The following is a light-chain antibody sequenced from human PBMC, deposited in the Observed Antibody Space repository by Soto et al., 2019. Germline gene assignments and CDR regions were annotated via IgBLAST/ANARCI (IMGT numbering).Light chain of an antibody. J-gene: IGKJ3*01. CDR1: QTISNY. CDR3: QKTYSTPFT. Sequence: DIQMTQSPSSLSASVGDRVTITCRASQTISNYLNWYQEKPGKAPKLLIYAASNLQSGVPSRFSGSGSGTDSTLTITNLQPEDFATYYCQKTYSTPFTFGPGTNVDVK. CDR2: AAS. V-gene: IGKV1-39*01.